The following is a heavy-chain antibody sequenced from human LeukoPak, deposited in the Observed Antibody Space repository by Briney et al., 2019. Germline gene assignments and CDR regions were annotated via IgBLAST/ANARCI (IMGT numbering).Heavy chain of an antibody. D-gene: IGHD3-3*01. J-gene: IGHJ5*02. CDR1: GGSISSGDYY. Sequence: PSETLSLTCTVSGGSISSGDYYWSWIRQPPGKGLEWIGYIYYSGSTYYNPSLKSRLTMSVDTSKNQFSLKLSSVTAADTAVYYCARGLYDFWSGSHNWFDPWGQGTLVTVSS. CDR3: ARGLYDFWSGSHNWFDP. CDR2: IYYSGST. V-gene: IGHV4-30-4*01.